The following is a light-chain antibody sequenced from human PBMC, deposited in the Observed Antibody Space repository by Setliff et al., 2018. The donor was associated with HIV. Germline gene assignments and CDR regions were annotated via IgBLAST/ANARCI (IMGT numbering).Light chain of an antibody. V-gene: IGLV2-14*03. J-gene: IGLJ1*01. CDR3: SSYSINNLYV. CDR2: NVD. Sequence: QSALTQPASVSGSPGQSITISCTGTSSDIGSSKFVSWYQQHPGKAPKVMIYNVDKRPSGVSNRFSGSKSGNTASLTISGLQIEDGADYFCSSYSINNLYVFASGTKVTVL. CDR1: SSDIGSSKF.